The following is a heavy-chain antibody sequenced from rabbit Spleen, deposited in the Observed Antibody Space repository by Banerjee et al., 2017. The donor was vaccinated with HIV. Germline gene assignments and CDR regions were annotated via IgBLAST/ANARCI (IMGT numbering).Heavy chain of an antibody. J-gene: IGHJ6*01. CDR1: GFSFSSNW. CDR2: IDTSDGDT. Sequence: QSLEESGGGLVQPGGTLTLTCTVSGFSFSSNWICWVRQAPGKGLEWIACIDTSDGDTDYANWPKGRFTISKTSSTTVTLQMTRLTAADTATYFCARDTSSSFSSYGMDLWGQGTLVTVS. V-gene: IGHV1S40*01. CDR3: ARDTSSSFSSYGMDL. D-gene: IGHD1-1*01.